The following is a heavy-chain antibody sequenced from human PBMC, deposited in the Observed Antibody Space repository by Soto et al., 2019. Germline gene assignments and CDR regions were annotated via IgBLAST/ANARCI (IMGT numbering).Heavy chain of an antibody. Sequence: VASVKVSCKASGGTFSSYTISWVRQAPGQGLEWMGRIIPILGIANYAQKFQGRVTITADKSTSTAYMELSSLRSEDTAVYYCATLSSFGTPEYYFDYWGQGTLVTVSS. D-gene: IGHD3-10*01. CDR3: ATLSSFGTPEYYFDY. V-gene: IGHV1-69*02. CDR2: IIPILGIA. J-gene: IGHJ4*02. CDR1: GGTFSSYT.